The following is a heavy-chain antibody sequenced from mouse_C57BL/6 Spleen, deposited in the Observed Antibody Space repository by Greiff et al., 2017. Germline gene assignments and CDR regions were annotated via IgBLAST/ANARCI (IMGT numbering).Heavy chain of an antibody. J-gene: IGHJ4*01. D-gene: IGHD1-1*01. CDR1: GYTFTDYA. CDR3: ARADITTVVATGAMDY. V-gene: IGHV1-67*01. CDR2: ISTYYGDA. Sequence: QVHLKESGPELVRPGVSVKISCKGSGYTFTDYAMHWVKQSHAKSLEWIGVISTYYGDASYNQKFKDKATMTVDKSSSTAYMELARLTSEDSAVYYCARADITTVVATGAMDYWGQGTSVTVSS.